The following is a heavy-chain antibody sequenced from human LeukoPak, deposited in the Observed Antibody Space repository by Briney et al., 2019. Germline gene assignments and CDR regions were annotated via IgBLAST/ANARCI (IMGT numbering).Heavy chain of an antibody. CDR2: INPSGGST. J-gene: IGHJ5*02. V-gene: IGHV1-46*01. Sequence: ASVKVSCKASGYIFINYGICWVRQAPGQGLEWMAIINPSGGSTTYAQKFQGRVTMTRDTSTSTVYMELSSLRSEDTAVYYCARGLGPPGKARWFDPWGQGTLVTVSS. CDR3: ARGLGPPGKARWFDP. D-gene: IGHD1-14*01. CDR1: GYIFINYG.